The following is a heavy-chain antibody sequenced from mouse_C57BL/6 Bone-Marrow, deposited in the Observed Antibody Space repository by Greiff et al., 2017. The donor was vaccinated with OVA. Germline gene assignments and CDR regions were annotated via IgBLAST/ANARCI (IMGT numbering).Heavy chain of an antibody. CDR2: IDPSDSYT. D-gene: IGHD2-4*01. CDR1: GYTFTSYW. V-gene: IGHV1-50*01. CDR3: ASWDDYDEGFAY. Sequence: QVQLKQPGAELVKPGASVKLSCKASGYTFTSYWMQWVKQRPGQGLEWIGEIDPSDSYTNYNQKFKGKATLTVDTSSSTAYMQLSSLTSEDSAVYYCASWDDYDEGFAYWGQGTLVTVSA. J-gene: IGHJ3*01.